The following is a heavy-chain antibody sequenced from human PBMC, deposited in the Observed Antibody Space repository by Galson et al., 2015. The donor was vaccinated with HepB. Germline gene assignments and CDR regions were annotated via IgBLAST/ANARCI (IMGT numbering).Heavy chain of an antibody. V-gene: IGHV1-18*01. CDR1: GYTFSSYG. D-gene: IGHD3-9*01. Sequence: SVKVSCKASGYTFSSYGFNWVRQAPGQGLEWMGCINTYNGDTNYAQKLRGRVTMTTDTSTNTAYMKLRSLTSDDTAVYYCAGDPHATGYYRSWGPGTLVIVSS. J-gene: IGHJ5*01. CDR3: AGDPHATGYYRS. CDR2: INTYNGDT.